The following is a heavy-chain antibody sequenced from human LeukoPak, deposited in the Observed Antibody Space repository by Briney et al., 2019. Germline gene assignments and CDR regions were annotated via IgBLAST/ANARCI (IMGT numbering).Heavy chain of an antibody. CDR2: ISGSGGST. J-gene: IGHJ4*02. Sequence: GGSLRLSCAASGFIVSSNYMSWVRQAPGKGLEWVSTISGSGGSTYYADSVKGRFTISRDNSKNTLSLQMNNLRVEDTAVFYCANTGQGYTYGFDYWGQGTLVTVSP. CDR1: GFIVSSNY. D-gene: IGHD5-18*01. CDR3: ANTGQGYTYGFDY. V-gene: IGHV3-23*01.